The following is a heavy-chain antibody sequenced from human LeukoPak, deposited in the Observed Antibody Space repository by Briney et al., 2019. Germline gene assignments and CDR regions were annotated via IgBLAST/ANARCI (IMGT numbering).Heavy chain of an antibody. CDR3: ARGPSYYYDMAWFDP. V-gene: IGHV1-8*01. D-gene: IGHD3-22*01. CDR2: MNPNSGNT. Sequence: ASVKVSCKASGYTFTSYDINWVRQATGQGLEWMGWMNPNSGNTGYAQKFQGRVTMTRNTSISTAYMELSSLRSEDTAVYYCARGPSYYYDMAWFDPWGQGTLVTVSS. J-gene: IGHJ5*02. CDR1: GYTFTSYD.